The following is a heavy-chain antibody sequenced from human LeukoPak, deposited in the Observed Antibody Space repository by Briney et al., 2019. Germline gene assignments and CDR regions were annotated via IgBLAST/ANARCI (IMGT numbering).Heavy chain of an antibody. D-gene: IGHD3-3*01. V-gene: IGHV3-30*02. CDR2: IRYDGSNK. CDR1: GFTFSSYG. CDR3: AKDDFWSGKNWFDP. J-gene: IGHJ5*02. Sequence: GSLRLSCAASGFTFSSYGMHWVRQAPGKGLEWVAFIRYDGSNKYYADSVKGRFTISRDNSKNTLYLQMNSLRAEDTAVYYCAKDDFWSGKNWFDPWGQGTLVTVSS.